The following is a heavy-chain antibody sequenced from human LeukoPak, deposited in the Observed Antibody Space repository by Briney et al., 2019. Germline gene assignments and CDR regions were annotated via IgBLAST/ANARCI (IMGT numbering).Heavy chain of an antibody. CDR1: GFTFSSYS. Sequence: GGSLRLSCAASGFTFSSYSMNWVRQAPGKGLEWVSSISSSSSYIYYADSVKGRFTISRDNAKNSLYLQMNSLRAEDTAVYYCARDRRVLRFLEWFKYFDYWGQGTLVTVSS. J-gene: IGHJ4*02. D-gene: IGHD3-3*01. CDR3: ARDRRVLRFLEWFKYFDY. V-gene: IGHV3-21*01. CDR2: ISSSSSYI.